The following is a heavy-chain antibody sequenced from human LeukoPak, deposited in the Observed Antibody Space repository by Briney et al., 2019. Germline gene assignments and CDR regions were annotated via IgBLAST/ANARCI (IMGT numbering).Heavy chain of an antibody. CDR1: GFTYSSYW. J-gene: IGHJ4*02. V-gene: IGHV3-74*01. CDR3: ARGGRTNSPSEDDY. D-gene: IGHD4-11*01. CDR2: INSDGSST. Sequence: PGGSLRLSCATSGFTYSSYWMHWVRQAPGKGLVWVSRINSDGSSTGYADSVKGRFTISRDNAKNSLYLQMNSLRAEDTAVYYCARGGRTNSPSEDDYWGQGTLVTVSS.